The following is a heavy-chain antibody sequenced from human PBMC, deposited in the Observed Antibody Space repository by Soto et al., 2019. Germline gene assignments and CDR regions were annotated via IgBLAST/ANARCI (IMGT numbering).Heavy chain of an antibody. CDR3: ARAISSGGSFRGMDV. V-gene: IGHV1-69*02. J-gene: IGHJ6*02. CDR2: ITPVLDMA. Sequence: SVKVACKAAGGTFSSNTVSWVRQAPEQGLEWMGRITPVLDMADYEQKFQDRLTITADKSTTTVYMELGSLRSEDTAIYYCARAISSGGSFRGMDVWGQGTTVTVS. D-gene: IGHD3-16*01. CDR1: GGTFSSNT.